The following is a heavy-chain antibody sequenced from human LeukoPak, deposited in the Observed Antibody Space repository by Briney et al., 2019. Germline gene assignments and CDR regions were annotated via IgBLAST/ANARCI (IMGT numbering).Heavy chain of an antibody. Sequence: SQTLSLTCAISGDSVSSNSAAWNWIRQSPSRGLEWLGRTYYRSKWYSQYALSVKSRITVKPDTAKNQFSLQLNSVTPEDTAVYYCARDVPRPVDGDGVNYFDYWGQGTLVTVSS. CDR3: ARDVPRPVDGDGVNYFDY. CDR2: TYYRSKWYS. V-gene: IGHV6-1*01. CDR1: GDSVSSNSAA. J-gene: IGHJ4*02. D-gene: IGHD4-17*01.